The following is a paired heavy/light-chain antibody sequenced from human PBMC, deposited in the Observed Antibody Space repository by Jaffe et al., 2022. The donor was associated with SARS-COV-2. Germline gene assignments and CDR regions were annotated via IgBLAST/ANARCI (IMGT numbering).Heavy chain of an antibody. CDR1: GFNVSTNY. Sequence: VQLVETGGGLIQPGGSLRLSCAASGFNVSTNYMTWVRQAPGKGLEWVSIIYRGGDTYYADSVKGRFTISRDNSRNTVYLQMNSLRAEDTAVYHCAREVIVAVGADAFDIWGQGTMVTVSS. V-gene: IGHV3-53*02. J-gene: IGHJ3*02. CDR3: AREVIVAVGADAFDI. D-gene: IGHD3-22*01. CDR2: IYRGGDT.
Light chain of an antibody. CDR3: QQSYTTPRT. Sequence: DIQMTQSPSSLSASVGDRVTITCRASQGISSYLNWYQQKPGKAPNLLIYVASRLQSGVPSRFSGSGSGTDFTLTISSLQPEDFAIYYCQQSYTTPRTFGQGTKVEIK. CDR2: VAS. V-gene: IGKV1-39*01. J-gene: IGKJ1*01. CDR1: QGISSY.